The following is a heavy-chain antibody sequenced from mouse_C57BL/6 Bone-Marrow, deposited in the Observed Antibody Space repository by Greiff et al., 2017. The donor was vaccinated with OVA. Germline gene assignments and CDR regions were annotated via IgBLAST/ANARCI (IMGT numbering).Heavy chain of an antibody. CDR3: ARFYDGYFPWFAY. D-gene: IGHD2-3*01. CDR1: GFTFTDYY. CDR2: IRNKANGYTT. Sequence: DVMLVESGGGLVQPGGSLSLSCAASGFTFTDYYMSWVRQPPGKALEWLGFIRNKANGYTTEYSASVKGRFTISRDNSQSILYLQMNALRAEDSATYYCARFYDGYFPWFAYWGQGTLVTVSA. J-gene: IGHJ3*01. V-gene: IGHV7-3*01.